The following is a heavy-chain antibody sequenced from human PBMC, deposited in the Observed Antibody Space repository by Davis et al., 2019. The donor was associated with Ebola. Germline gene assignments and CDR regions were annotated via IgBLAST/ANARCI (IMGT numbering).Heavy chain of an antibody. CDR3: AKDHTEPVYYALDV. CDR1: GFTFSNYA. Sequence: GESLKISCAASGFTFSNYAMSWVRQAPGKGLEWVAVIWYDGSHKSFADSVKGRFTTSRDNSRNTLYLQMNSLRAEDTALYFCAKDHTEPVYYALDVWGQGTTVTVSS. J-gene: IGHJ6*02. D-gene: IGHD3-10*01. CDR2: IWYDGSHK. V-gene: IGHV3-33*06.